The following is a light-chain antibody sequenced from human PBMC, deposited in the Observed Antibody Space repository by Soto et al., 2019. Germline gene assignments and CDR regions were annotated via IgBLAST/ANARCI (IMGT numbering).Light chain of an antibody. CDR1: QSVSSY. CDR2: DAS. V-gene: IGKV3-11*01. CDR3: QQYHNTPIT. J-gene: IGKJ5*01. Sequence: EIVLTQSPGTLSLSPGERATLSCRASQSVSSYLAWYQQKPGQAPRLLIYDASNRATGIPARFSGSGSGTDFTLTINRLEPEDFAVYYCQQYHNTPITFGQGTRLEIK.